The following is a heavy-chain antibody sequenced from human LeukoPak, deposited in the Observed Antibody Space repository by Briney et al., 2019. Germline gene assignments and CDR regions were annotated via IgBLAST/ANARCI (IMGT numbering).Heavy chain of an antibody. D-gene: IGHD3-3*01. J-gene: IGHJ4*02. Sequence: SETLSLTCAVYGGSFSGYYWSWIRQPPGKGLEWIGEINHSGSTNYNPPLKSRVTISVDTSKNQFSLKLSSVTAADTAVYYCARAPITIFGVVIRVFDYWGQGTLVTVSS. CDR1: GGSFSGYY. V-gene: IGHV4-34*01. CDR2: INHSGST. CDR3: ARAPITIFGVVIRVFDY.